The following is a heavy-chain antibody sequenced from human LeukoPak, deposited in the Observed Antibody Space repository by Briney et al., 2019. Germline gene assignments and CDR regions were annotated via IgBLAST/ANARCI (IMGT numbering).Heavy chain of an antibody. V-gene: IGHV4-34*01. J-gene: IGHJ4*02. Sequence: PSETLSLTCAVYGGSFSGYYWSWIRQPPGKGLEWIGEINHSGSTNYNPSLKSRVTISVDKSKNQFSLKLSSVTAADTAVYYCASHPGYSYQKYYFDYWGQGTLVTVSS. D-gene: IGHD5-18*01. CDR1: GGSFSGYY. CDR2: INHSGST. CDR3: ASHPGYSYQKYYFDY.